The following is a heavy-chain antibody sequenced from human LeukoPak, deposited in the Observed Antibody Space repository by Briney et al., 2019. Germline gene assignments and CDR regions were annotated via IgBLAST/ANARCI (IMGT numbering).Heavy chain of an antibody. J-gene: IGHJ4*02. V-gene: IGHV3-7*01. CDR2: IKQDRSEK. Sequence: GGSLRHSCAASGFTFTNYWMSWVRQAPGKGLELVANIKQDRSEKYYVDSVKGRFTISRDNAKNSLYLQMNSLRAEDTAVYYCARGPTLGPLDYWGQGTLVTVSS. CDR1: GFTFTNYW. CDR3: ARGPTLGPLDY.